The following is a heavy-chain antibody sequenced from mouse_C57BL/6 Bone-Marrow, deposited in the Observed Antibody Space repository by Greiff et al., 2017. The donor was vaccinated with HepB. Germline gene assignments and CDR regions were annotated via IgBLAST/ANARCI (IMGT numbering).Heavy chain of an antibody. CDR1: GFTFSSYA. V-gene: IGHV5-9-1*02. J-gene: IGHJ2*01. D-gene: IGHD1-1*01. CDR2: ISSGGDYI. CDR3: TRWGTTVVAQDY. Sequence: EVKLMESGEGLVKPGGSLKLSCAASGFTFSSYAMSWVRQTPEKRLEWVAYISSGGDYIYYADTVKGLFTISRDNARNTLYLQMSSLKSEDTAMYYCTRWGTTVVAQDYWGQGTTLTVSS.